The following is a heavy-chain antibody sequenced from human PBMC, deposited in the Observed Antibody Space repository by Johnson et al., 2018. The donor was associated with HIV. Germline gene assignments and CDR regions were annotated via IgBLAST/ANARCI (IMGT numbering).Heavy chain of an antibody. CDR1: GFTFSINH. CDR2: ISSSGGSI. J-gene: IGHJ3*02. V-gene: IGHV3-11*04. CDR3: ARELRGGHTDAFDI. Sequence: QVQLVESGGGLVQPGESLRLSCGASGFTFSINHMHWIRQAPGKGLEWVSYISSSGGSIYYADSVKGRFTISRGNAKNSLYLQMNSLRAEDTAVYYCARELRGGHTDAFDIWGQGTMVTVSS. D-gene: IGHD5-18*01.